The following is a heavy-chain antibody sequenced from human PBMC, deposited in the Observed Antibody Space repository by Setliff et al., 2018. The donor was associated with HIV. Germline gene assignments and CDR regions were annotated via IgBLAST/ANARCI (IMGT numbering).Heavy chain of an antibody. J-gene: IGHJ4*02. CDR1: GFTFSTFA. V-gene: IGHV3-30*01. D-gene: IGHD2-15*01. CDR3: ASARIPTGGTSTSLDF. Sequence: GGSLRLSCAASGFTFSTFAMFWVRQAPGKGPEWVSVSTYDGSRTYYADSVKGRFTISRDNSKNTVFLQLKGLRREDTAVYYCASARIPTGGTSTSLDFWGQGALVTVSS. CDR2: STYDGSRT.